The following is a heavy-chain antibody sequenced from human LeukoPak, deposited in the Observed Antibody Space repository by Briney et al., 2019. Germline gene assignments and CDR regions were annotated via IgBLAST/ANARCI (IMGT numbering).Heavy chain of an antibody. V-gene: IGHV1-18*04. J-gene: IGHJ6*02. CDR3: ARDQIAAAGSYEDYYYGMDV. CDR1: GYTFTNYG. CDR2: ISVYNGDT. Sequence: GASVKVSCKASGYTFTNYGISWVRQAPGQGLEWMGWISVYNGDTNYARKVKGRVTMTRDTSISTAYMELSRLRSDDTAVYYCARDQIAAAGSYEDYYYGMDVWGQGTTVTVSS. D-gene: IGHD6-13*01.